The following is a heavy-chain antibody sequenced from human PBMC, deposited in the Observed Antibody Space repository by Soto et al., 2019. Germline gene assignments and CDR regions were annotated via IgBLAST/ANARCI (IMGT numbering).Heavy chain of an antibody. CDR1: GFTVSSNY. V-gene: IGHV3-53*01. J-gene: IGHJ4*03. CDR3: ARDLMFRGVISYFDY. Sequence: GGSLRLSXAASGFTVSSNYMSWVRQAPGKGLEWVSVIYSGGSTYYADSVKGRFTISRDNSKNTLYLQMNSLRAEDTAVYYCARDLMFRGVISYFDYWGQGSTVTVSS. CDR2: IYSGGST. D-gene: IGHD3-10*01.